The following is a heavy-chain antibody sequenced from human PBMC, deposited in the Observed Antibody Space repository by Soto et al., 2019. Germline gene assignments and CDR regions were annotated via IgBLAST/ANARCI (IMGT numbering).Heavy chain of an antibody. V-gene: IGHV1-46*01. CDR2: INPSGGST. J-gene: IGHJ4*02. CDR3: ARDERIIYYSFNGFYFDH. Sequence: ASVKVSCKASGYTFTSYYMHWVRQAPGQGLEWMGIINPSGGSTSYAQKFQGRVTMTRDTSTSTVYMELSSLRSEDTAVYYCARDERIIYYSFNGFYFDHWGQGTLVTVSS. D-gene: IGHD2-8*01. CDR1: GYTFTSYY.